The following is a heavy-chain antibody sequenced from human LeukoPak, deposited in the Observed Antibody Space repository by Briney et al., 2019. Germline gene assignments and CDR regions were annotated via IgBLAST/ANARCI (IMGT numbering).Heavy chain of an antibody. V-gene: IGHV3-7*01. J-gene: IGHJ4*02. CDR1: GFTFSSYW. D-gene: IGHD3-10*01. CDR2: IKQDGSEK. Sequence: GGSLRLSCAASGFTFSSYWMSWVRQAPGKGLEWVANIKQDGSEKYYVDSVKGRFTISRDNAKNSLYLQMNSLRAEDTAVYYCARDSSNDVLLWFGEAPNLDYWGQGTLVTVSS. CDR3: ARDSSNDVLLWFGEAPNLDY.